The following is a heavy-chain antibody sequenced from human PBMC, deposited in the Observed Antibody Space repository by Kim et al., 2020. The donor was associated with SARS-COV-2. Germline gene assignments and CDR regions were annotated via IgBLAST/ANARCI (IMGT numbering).Heavy chain of an antibody. Sequence: GGSLRLSCAASGFRSSNYYVNWVRQRPGKGLEWVSRISNDGGVTHYADSVRGRFTMFRDSAENTVYLQMNSLSAEDTAVYFCARGIFSVGFDVWGQGTTVSVSS. CDR3: ARGIFSVGFDV. CDR1: GFRSSNYY. D-gene: IGHD2-15*01. J-gene: IGHJ6*02. CDR2: ISNDGGVT. V-gene: IGHV3-74*01.